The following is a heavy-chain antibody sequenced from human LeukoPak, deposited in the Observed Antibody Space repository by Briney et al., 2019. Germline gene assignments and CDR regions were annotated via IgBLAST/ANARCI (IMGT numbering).Heavy chain of an antibody. V-gene: IGHV3-73*01. Sequence: GGSLRLSCEGSGFSFNGYGLYWVRQASGKGLEWIGRIRSKANYYATAYVESVKGTFIVSRDDSKRSAYLQMNDLKTEDTAVYYCTRSASVDIGGRPDFCYFDLWGRGTLVTVSS. CDR3: TRSASVDIGGRPDFCYFDL. CDR2: IRSKANYYAT. CDR1: GFSFNGYG. J-gene: IGHJ2*01. D-gene: IGHD1-26*01.